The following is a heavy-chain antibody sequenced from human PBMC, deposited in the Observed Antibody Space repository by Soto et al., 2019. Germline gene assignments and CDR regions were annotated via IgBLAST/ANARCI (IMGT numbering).Heavy chain of an antibody. CDR1: GYTFTSYG. Sequence: QVPLVQSGAEVKKPGASVKVSCKASGYTFTSYGISWVRQAPGQGLEWMGWISAYNGNTNYAQKLQGRVTMTTDTSTSTAYMELRSLRSDDTAVYYCARRTRDKYSYGAYYYYGMDVWGQGTTVTVSS. D-gene: IGHD5-18*01. J-gene: IGHJ6*02. CDR3: ARRTRDKYSYGAYYYYGMDV. V-gene: IGHV1-18*04. CDR2: ISAYNGNT.